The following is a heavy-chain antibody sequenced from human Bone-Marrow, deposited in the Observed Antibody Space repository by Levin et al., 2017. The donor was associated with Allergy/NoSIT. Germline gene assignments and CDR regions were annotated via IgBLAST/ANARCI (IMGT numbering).Heavy chain of an antibody. J-gene: IGHJ2*01. CDR1: GGSISSYY. CDR3: AGADWSGYGDWYFDL. Sequence: GSLRLSCTVSGGSISSYYWNWIRQPPGKGLEWIGYIYYSGSTNYNPSFKSRVTISVDTSKNQFSLKLTSVTAADTAIYYCAGADWSGYGDWYFDLWGRGTLVTVSS. D-gene: IGHD3-3*01. V-gene: IGHV4-59*01. CDR2: IYYSGST.